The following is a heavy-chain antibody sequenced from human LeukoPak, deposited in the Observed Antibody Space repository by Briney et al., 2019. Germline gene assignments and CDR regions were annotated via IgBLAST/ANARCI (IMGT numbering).Heavy chain of an antibody. Sequence: GSLRLSCAASGFTFSSSAMSWVRQAPGKGLEWVSAISGSSGSTYYADSVKGRFTISRDNSKNTLYLQMNSLRAEDTAVYYCAKDLDCSSTNCYPDYWGQGTLVTVSS. V-gene: IGHV3-23*01. J-gene: IGHJ4*02. CDR3: AKDLDCSSTNCYPDY. CDR1: GFTFSSSA. D-gene: IGHD2-2*01. CDR2: ISGSSGST.